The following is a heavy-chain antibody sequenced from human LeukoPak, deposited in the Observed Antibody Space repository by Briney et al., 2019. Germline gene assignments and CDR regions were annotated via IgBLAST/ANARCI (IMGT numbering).Heavy chain of an antibody. CDR3: ARGRTTYDAFDI. V-gene: IGHV1-18*01. Sequence: ASVKVSCKASGYTFTSYGISWVRQAPGQGLEWMGWISAYNGNTNYAQKLQGRVTMTTDTSTSTAYMELSSLRSEDTAVCYCARGRTTYDAFDIWGQGTMVTVSS. CDR2: ISAYNGNT. D-gene: IGHD1-1*01. CDR1: GYTFTSYG. J-gene: IGHJ3*02.